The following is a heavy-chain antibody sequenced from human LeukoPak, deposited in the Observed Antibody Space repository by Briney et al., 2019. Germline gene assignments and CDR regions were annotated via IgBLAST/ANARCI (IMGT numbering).Heavy chain of an antibody. CDR2: ISSSSSYI. Sequence: GGSLRLSCAASGFTFSSYSMNWVRQAPGKELEWVSSISSSSSYIYYADSVKGRFTISRDNAKNSLYLQMNSLRAEDTAVYYCARGSQRPRSWFDYWGQGTLVTVSS. J-gene: IGHJ4*02. CDR1: GFTFSSYS. V-gene: IGHV3-21*01. CDR3: ARGSQRPRSWFDY. D-gene: IGHD6-25*01.